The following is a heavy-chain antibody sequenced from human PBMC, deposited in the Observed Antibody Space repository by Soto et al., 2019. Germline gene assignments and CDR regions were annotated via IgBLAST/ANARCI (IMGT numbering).Heavy chain of an antibody. CDR1: GYTFTSYD. V-gene: IGHV1-8*01. CDR2: MNPNSGNT. CDR3: ARGGGYCSGGSCSNWFEP. D-gene: IGHD2-15*01. J-gene: IGHJ5*02. Sequence: ASVKVSCKASGYTFTSYDINGVRQATGQGLEWMGWMNPNSGNTGYAQKFQGRVTMTRNTSISTAYMELSSLRSEDTAVYYCARGGGYCSGGSCSNWFEPWGQGTLVTVSS.